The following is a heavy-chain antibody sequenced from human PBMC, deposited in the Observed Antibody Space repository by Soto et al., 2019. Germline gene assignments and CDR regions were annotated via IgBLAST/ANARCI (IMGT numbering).Heavy chain of an antibody. CDR3: VNDSYSDFWNTYYTGSGAFDF. J-gene: IGHJ3*01. CDR2: ISWNRATI. V-gene: IGHV3-9*01. D-gene: IGHD3-3*01. Sequence: EVQLVESGGGLVQPGRSLRLSCAASGFTFGDYAMHWVRQVPGRGLEWVSGISWNRATIEYADSVKGRFTISRDNAKNSLYLQMDSLRAEDAALSFRVNDSYSDFWNTYYTGSGAFDFWGQGTMVTVSS. CDR1: GFTFGDYA.